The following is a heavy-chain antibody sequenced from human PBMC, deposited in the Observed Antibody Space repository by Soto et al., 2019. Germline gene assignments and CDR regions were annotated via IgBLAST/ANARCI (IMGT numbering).Heavy chain of an antibody. CDR1: GFTFSSYA. V-gene: IGHV3-23*01. CDR3: AKAVIPNRYYFDY. D-gene: IGHD3-22*01. J-gene: IGHJ4*02. Sequence: EVQLFESGGGLVQPGGSLRLSCAASGFTFSSYAMNWVRQAPGKGLEWVSAISGSGGSTYYADSVKGRFTISRDNSKNTLYLQMSSLRAEDTAVYYCAKAVIPNRYYFDYWGQGTLVTVSS. CDR2: ISGSGGST.